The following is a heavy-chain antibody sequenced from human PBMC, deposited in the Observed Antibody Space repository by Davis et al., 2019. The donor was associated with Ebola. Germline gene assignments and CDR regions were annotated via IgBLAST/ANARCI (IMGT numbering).Heavy chain of an antibody. CDR1: GFTFSSYA. CDR2: ISGSGGST. D-gene: IGHD6-13*01. CDR3: ARSGGYGYSSTWGDAFDI. J-gene: IGHJ3*02. Sequence: GESLKISCAASGFTFSSYAMSWVRQAPGKGLEWVSAISGSGGSTYYADSVKGRFTISRDNSKNTLYLQMNSLRAEDTAVYYCARSGGYGYSSTWGDAFDIWGQGTMVTVSS. V-gene: IGHV3-23*01.